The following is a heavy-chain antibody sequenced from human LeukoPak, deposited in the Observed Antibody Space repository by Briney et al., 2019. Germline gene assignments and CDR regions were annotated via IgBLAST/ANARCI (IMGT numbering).Heavy chain of an antibody. D-gene: IGHD3-22*01. Sequence: GGSLRLSCAASGFTFDDYAMHWVRQAPGKGLEWVSGISWNSGSIGYADSVKGRFTISRDNAKNTLYLQMNSLRAEDTAVYYCARDYYDSSGYTHYYYGMDVWGQGTTVTVSS. CDR2: ISWNSGSI. J-gene: IGHJ6*02. V-gene: IGHV3-9*01. CDR1: GFTFDDYA. CDR3: ARDYYDSSGYTHYYYGMDV.